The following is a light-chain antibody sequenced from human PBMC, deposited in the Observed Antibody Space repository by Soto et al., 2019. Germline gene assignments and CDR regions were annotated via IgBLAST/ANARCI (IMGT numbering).Light chain of an antibody. CDR1: QSVSTSY. V-gene: IGKV3D-7*01. Sequence: PGDRVTLSGRASQSVSTSYLTWYQQKPGQAPRLLIYGASTRATGIPARFSGSGSGTDFTLTISSLQPEDFAVYYCQQDYKGAWTFGQGTKLEIK. J-gene: IGKJ2*01. CDR2: GAS. CDR3: QQDYKGAWT.